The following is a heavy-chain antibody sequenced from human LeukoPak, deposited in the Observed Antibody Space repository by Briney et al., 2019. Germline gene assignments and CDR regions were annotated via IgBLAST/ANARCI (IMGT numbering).Heavy chain of an antibody. CDR2: IKSKTDGGTT. Sequence: PGGSLRLSCAASGFTFSNAWMSWVRQAPGKGLEWVGRIKSKTDGGTTDYAAPVKGRFTISRDDSKNTQYLQMNSLKTEDTAVYYCTTDAAGDYDSSGPYYFDYWGQGTLVTVSS. CDR3: TTDAAGDYDSSGPYYFDY. J-gene: IGHJ4*02. D-gene: IGHD3-22*01. V-gene: IGHV3-15*01. CDR1: GFTFSNAW.